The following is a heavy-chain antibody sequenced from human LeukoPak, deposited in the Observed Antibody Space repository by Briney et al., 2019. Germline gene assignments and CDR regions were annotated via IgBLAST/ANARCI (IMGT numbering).Heavy chain of an antibody. CDR1: LFTLSSYL. J-gene: IGHJ3*02. CDR2: INSDGSST. D-gene: IGHD6-13*01. Sequence: PGGSLRLSCAASLFTLSSYLMHWGRQAPGKGLVWVSRINSDGSSTSYADSVKGRFTISRDNAKNTLYLQMNSLRAEDTAVYYCARDYRSSWYDAFDNWGQGTMVTVSS. V-gene: IGHV3-74*01. CDR3: ARDYRSSWYDAFDN.